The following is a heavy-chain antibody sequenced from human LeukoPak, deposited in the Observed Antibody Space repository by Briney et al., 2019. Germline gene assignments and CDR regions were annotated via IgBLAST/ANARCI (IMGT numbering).Heavy chain of an antibody. D-gene: IGHD2-15*01. CDR3: ARGPYCSGGSCYSWYYYGMDV. CDR2: ISYDGSNK. V-gene: IGHV3-30-3*01. J-gene: IGHJ6*02. CDR1: GFTFSSYA. Sequence: PGRSLRLSCAASGFTFSSYAMHWVRQAPGKGLEWVAVISYDGSNKYYADSVKGRFTISRDNSKNTLYLQMNSLRAEDTAVYYCARGPYCSGGSCYSWYYYGMDVWGQGTTVTVSS.